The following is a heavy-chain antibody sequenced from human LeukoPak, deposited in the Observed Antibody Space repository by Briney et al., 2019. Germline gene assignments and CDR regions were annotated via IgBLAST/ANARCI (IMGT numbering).Heavy chain of an antibody. Sequence: PSETLSLTCTLSRDSLSSYYWCWMRHPPVKGLEWIGYIYYSGSTNYIPSLKSRVNISLDTTKNQFALKLTSVTAADTAVYYCARRFDSWGQGTLVTVSS. CDR2: IYYSGST. J-gene: IGHJ4*02. CDR3: ARRFDS. V-gene: IGHV4-59*01. CDR1: RDSLSSYY.